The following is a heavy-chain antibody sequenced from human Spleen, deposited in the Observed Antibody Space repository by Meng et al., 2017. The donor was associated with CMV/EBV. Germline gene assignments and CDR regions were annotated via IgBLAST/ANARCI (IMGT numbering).Heavy chain of an antibody. CDR3: ARGYYYEPDNWFDP. V-gene: IGHV3-66*02. CDR2: IYGGGTT. CDR1: GFTVTSSF. J-gene: IGHJ5*02. Sequence: ASGFTVTSSFVSWVRQTPGRGLEWVSVIYGGGTTNFADSVRGRFTISRDDSKNTVYLQMNKLRTEDTAIYYCARGYYYEPDNWFDPWGQGTLVTVSS. D-gene: IGHD3-22*01.